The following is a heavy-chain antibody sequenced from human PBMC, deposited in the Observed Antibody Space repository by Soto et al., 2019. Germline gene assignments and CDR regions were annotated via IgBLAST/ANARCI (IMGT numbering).Heavy chain of an antibody. CDR2: INHSGST. D-gene: IGHD3-16*01. J-gene: IGHJ4*02. V-gene: IGHV4-34*01. CDR1: GGSFSGYY. Sequence: PSETLSLTCAVYGGSFSGYYLSLIRPPPGKGLEWIGEINHSGSTNYNPSLKSRVTIPVDTSKNQFSLKLSSVTAADTAVYYCARDDPQSFSAFDYWGQGTLVTVSS. CDR3: ARDDPQSFSAFDY.